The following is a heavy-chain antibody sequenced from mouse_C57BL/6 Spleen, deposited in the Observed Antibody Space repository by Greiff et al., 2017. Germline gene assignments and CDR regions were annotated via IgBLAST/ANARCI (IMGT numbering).Heavy chain of an antibody. J-gene: IGHJ2*01. CDR1: GYTFTDYY. Sequence: VQLVESGAELVRPGASVKLSCKASGYTFTDYYINWVKQRPGQGLEWIARIYPGSGNTYYNEKFKGKATLTAEKSSSTAYMQLSSLTSEDSAVYFCAREGTRYFDYWGQGTTLTVSS. V-gene: IGHV1-76*01. D-gene: IGHD3-3*01. CDR3: AREGTRYFDY. CDR2: IYPGSGNT.